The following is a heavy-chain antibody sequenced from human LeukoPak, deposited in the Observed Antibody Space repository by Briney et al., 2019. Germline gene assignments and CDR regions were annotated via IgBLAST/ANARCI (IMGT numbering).Heavy chain of an antibody. J-gene: IGHJ4*02. D-gene: IGHD3-16*01. CDR3: ARTGDDYGDY. V-gene: IGHV1-18*04. CDR2: ISAYNGNT. Sequence: ASVKVSCKASGYTFTGYYMHWVRQAPGQGLEWMGWISAYNGNTNYAQKLQGRVTMTTDTSTSTAYMELRSLRSDDTAVYYCARTGDDYGDYWGQGTLVTVSS. CDR1: GYTFTGYY.